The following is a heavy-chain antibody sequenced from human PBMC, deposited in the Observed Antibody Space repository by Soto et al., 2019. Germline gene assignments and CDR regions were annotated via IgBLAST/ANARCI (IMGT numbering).Heavy chain of an antibody. D-gene: IGHD6-19*01. CDR3: ARRGLDSYCFDY. V-gene: IGHV3-64*01. Sequence: EVQLVESGGGLVQPGGSLRLSCAASGFTFTSYAMHWVRQAPGKGLEYVSAISSNGGSTYYANSVKGRFTISRDNSMNRLYLQVGSLSAGDMAVYYCARRGLDSYCFDYWGQGTLVTVSS. J-gene: IGHJ4*02. CDR1: GFTFTSYA. CDR2: ISSNGGST.